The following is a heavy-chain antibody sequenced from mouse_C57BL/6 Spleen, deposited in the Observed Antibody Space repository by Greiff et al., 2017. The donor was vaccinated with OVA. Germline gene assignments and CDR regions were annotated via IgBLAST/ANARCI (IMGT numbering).Heavy chain of an antibody. CDR1: GYAFSSSW. V-gene: IGHV1-82*01. Sequence: QVQLQQSGPELVKPGASVKISCKASGYAFSSSWMNWVKQRPGKGLEWIGRIYPGDGDTNYNGKFKGKATLTADKSSSTAYMQLSSLTSEDSAVYFCARIGTGTRIFDYWGQGTTLTVSS. J-gene: IGHJ2*01. D-gene: IGHD4-1*01. CDR3: ARIGTGTRIFDY. CDR2: IYPGDGDT.